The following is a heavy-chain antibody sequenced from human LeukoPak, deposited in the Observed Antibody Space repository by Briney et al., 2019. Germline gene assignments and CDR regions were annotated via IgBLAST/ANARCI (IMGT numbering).Heavy chain of an antibody. J-gene: IGHJ4*02. CDR1: GLTVSSYS. D-gene: IGHD4-17*01. Sequence: GGSLRLSCVASGLTVSSYSMNWVRQAPGKGLEWVSYISSSSSTIYYADSVKGRFTISRDNAKNSLYLQMNSLRAEDTAVYYCARDRGTDYGDFFFDYWGQGTLVTVSS. CDR3: ARDRGTDYGDFFFDY. CDR2: ISSSSSTI. V-gene: IGHV3-48*04.